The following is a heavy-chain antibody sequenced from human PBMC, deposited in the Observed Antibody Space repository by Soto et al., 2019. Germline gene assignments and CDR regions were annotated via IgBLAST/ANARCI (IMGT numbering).Heavy chain of an antibody. CDR1: GYTFTSYY. Sequence: ASVKVSCKASGYTFTSYYMHWVRQAPGQGLEWMGIINPSGGSTSYAQKFQGRVTMTRDTSTSTVYMELSSLRSEDTAVYYCARVGIAVAADLYYFDYSAQRTPVTVSS. CDR3: ARVGIAVAADLYYFDY. J-gene: IGHJ4*02. V-gene: IGHV1-46*03. D-gene: IGHD6-19*01. CDR2: INPSGGST.